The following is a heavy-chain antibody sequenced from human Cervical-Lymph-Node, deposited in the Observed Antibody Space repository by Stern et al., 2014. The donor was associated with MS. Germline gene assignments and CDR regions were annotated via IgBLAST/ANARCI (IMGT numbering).Heavy chain of an antibody. J-gene: IGHJ6*02. CDR1: GYAFTKYA. D-gene: IGHD3-16*01. CDR2: IYGGNGNT. Sequence: VQLVQSGAEVKKPGASVHVSCKASGYAFTKYAIHWVRQAPGQRLQWMGWIYGGNGNTKYSQTFQGRVTFTQDTSATTAYMEVRSLRSDDTAVYYCARATHYDPQPRDFYYGMDVWGQGTMGSVSS. CDR3: ARATHYDPQPRDFYYGMDV. V-gene: IGHV1-3*01.